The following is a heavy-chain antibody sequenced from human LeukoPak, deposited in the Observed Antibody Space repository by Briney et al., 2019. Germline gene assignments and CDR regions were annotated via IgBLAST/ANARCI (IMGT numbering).Heavy chain of an antibody. D-gene: IGHD5-24*01. CDR3: ARRRGWLQTQEYFDY. J-gene: IGHJ4*02. CDR2: IYTSGST. V-gene: IGHV4-4*07. CDR1: GGSISSYY. Sequence: PSETLSLTCTVSGGSISSYYWSWIRQPAGKGLEWIGRIYTSGSTNYNPSLKSRVTMSVDTSKNQFSLKLSSVTAADTAVYYCARRRGWLQTQEYFDYWGQGTLVTASS.